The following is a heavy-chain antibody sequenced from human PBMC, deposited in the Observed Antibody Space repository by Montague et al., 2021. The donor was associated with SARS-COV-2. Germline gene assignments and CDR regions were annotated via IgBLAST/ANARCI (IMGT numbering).Heavy chain of an antibody. CDR3: VRDTGSAQAGFDA. CDR2: TNHRSKWTS. CDR1: GDSVWSNTAA. Sequence: CAISGDSVWSNTAAWNWIRQSPSGGLEWLGRTNHRSKWTSDYATXVEGRISIDPDTSKNQFFLHLRSVAPEDTGVYYCVRDTGSAQAGFDAWGQGTLVTVSS. V-gene: IGHV6-1*01. J-gene: IGHJ4*02. D-gene: IGHD4-17*01.